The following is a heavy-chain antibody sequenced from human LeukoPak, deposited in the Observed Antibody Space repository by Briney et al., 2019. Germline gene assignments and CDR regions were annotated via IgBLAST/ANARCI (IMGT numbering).Heavy chain of an antibody. CDR1: GSSFSIYG. Sequence: GGSLRLSCAVSGSSFSIYGMSWVRQAPGKGLEWVSFIDASGDSTFYTDSVRGRFTISRDNSKNTLYLELNNLRGEDTAVYNCARSPGHWAHDYWGQGTLVTVSS. CDR2: IDASGDST. CDR3: ARSPGHWAHDY. J-gene: IGHJ4*02. V-gene: IGHV3-23*01. D-gene: IGHD3-16*01.